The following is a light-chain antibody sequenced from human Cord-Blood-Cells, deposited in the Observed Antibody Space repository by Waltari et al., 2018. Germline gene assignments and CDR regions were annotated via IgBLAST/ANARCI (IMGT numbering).Light chain of an antibody. Sequence: QSALTQPRSVSGSPGQSVTLSCTGTSSDVGGYNYVSWYQQHPGKAPKLMIYDVSKRPSGVPDRFSGSKSGNTASLTISGLQAEDEADYYCYSYAGSSWVFGGGTKLTVL. V-gene: IGLV2-11*01. CDR2: DVS. CDR1: SSDVGGYNY. CDR3: YSYAGSSWV. J-gene: IGLJ3*02.